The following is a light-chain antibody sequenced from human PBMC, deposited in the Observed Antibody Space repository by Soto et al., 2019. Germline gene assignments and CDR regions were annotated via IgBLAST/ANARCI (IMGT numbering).Light chain of an antibody. Sequence: DIQMTQSPSSLSASVGDKVTITCRASQRISNYLNWYQQKPGKAPKLLIYAASTLQSGVPSRFSGSGSGTDFTLTISSLQPEDFETFNCQQSYSTPQITFGQGTRLETK. CDR2: AAS. V-gene: IGKV1-39*01. CDR3: QQSYSTPQIT. J-gene: IGKJ5*01. CDR1: QRISNY.